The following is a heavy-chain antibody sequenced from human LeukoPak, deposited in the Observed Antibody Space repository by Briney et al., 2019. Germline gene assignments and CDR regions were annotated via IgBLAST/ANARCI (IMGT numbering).Heavy chain of an antibody. J-gene: IGHJ5*02. CDR2: IYYSGST. D-gene: IGHD2-2*01. Sequence: SSETLSLTCTVSGGSISSGDYYWSWIRQPPGKGLEWIGYIYYSGSTYYNPSLKGRVTISVDTSKNQFSLKLSSVTAADTAVYYCAREVIVVVPAAILDWFDPWGQGTLVTVSS. CDR1: GGSISSGDYY. CDR3: AREVIVVVPAAILDWFDP. V-gene: IGHV4-30-4*08.